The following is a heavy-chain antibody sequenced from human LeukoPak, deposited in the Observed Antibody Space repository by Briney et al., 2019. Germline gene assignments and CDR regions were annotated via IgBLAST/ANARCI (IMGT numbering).Heavy chain of an antibody. Sequence: ASVNVSCTASGYTFTSYAMNWVRQAPGQGLEWMGWINTNTGNPTYTQGFTGRFVFSLDTAVSTAYLQISSLKAEDTAVYYCAISGSCYGYYFDYWGQGTLVTVSS. V-gene: IGHV7-4-1*02. CDR3: AISGSCYGYYFDY. J-gene: IGHJ4*02. CDR2: INTNTGNP. D-gene: IGHD1-26*01. CDR1: GYTFTSYA.